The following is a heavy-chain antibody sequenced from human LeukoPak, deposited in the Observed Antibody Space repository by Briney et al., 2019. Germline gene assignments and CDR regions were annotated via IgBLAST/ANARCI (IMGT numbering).Heavy chain of an antibody. J-gene: IGHJ3*02. CDR3: AKVDTMVRGVKSDAFDI. D-gene: IGHD3-10*01. CDR1: GFTFSSYG. CDR2: IRYDGSNK. V-gene: IGHV3-30*02. Sequence: GGSLRLSCAASGFTFSSYGMHWVRQAPGKGLEWVAFIRYDGSNKYYADSVKGRFTISRDNSKNTLYLQMNSLRAEDTAVYYCAKVDTMVRGVKSDAFDIWGQGTMVTVSS.